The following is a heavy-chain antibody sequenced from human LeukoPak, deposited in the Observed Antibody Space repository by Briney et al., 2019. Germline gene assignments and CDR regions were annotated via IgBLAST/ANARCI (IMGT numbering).Heavy chain of an antibody. J-gene: IGHJ2*01. CDR1: GDSVSSNSAA. CDR2: TYYRFKWYN. CDR3: ARDRDSGGYFRETPHWYLDL. D-gene: IGHD3-22*01. Sequence: SQTLSLTCAISGDSVSSNSAAWSWIRQSPSRGLEWLGRTYYRFKWYNDYAVSVKSRTTINPDTSKNHFSLQLNSVTPEDTAIYYCARDRDSGGYFRETPHWYLDLWGRGTLVTVTS. V-gene: IGHV6-1*01.